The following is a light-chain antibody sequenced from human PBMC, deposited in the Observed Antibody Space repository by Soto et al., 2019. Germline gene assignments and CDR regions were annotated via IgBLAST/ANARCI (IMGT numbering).Light chain of an antibody. Sequence: EIVLTQSPGTLSLSPGERATLSCRASQSISSNYLAWYQQKPGQAPRLLIYGASSRATDIPDRFSGSGSGTDFTLTISRMEPEDFDVYYCKTYGSSRWTFGQGTKVEIK. CDR1: QSISSNY. J-gene: IGKJ1*01. CDR2: GAS. V-gene: IGKV3-20*01. CDR3: KTYGSSRWT.